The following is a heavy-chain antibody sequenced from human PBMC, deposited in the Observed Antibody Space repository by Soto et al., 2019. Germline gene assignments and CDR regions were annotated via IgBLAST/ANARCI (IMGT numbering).Heavy chain of an antibody. CDR1: GFTFSNYA. J-gene: IGHJ4*02. V-gene: IGHV3-23*01. CDR3: SLDYCDY. CDR2: ITAYGDST. Sequence: GGSLRLSCAASGFTFSNYAMSWVRQAPGKGLEWVSAITAYGDSTHYADSVKGRFTISRDSPKNTLYLQMDSLRAEDTAVYYCSLDYCDYWGQGTLVTVSS.